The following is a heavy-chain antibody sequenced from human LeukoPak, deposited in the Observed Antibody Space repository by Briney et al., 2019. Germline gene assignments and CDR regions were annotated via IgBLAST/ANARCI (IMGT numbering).Heavy chain of an antibody. Sequence: GSLRLCCAVSGFTFSRYSMNWVRQAPGKGLEWIGSIYYSGSTYYNPSLKSRVTISVDTSKNQFSLKLSSVTAADTAVYYCARRARGAKFGSGAFDIWGQGTMVAVSS. CDR2: IYYSGST. D-gene: IGHD3-10*01. CDR3: ARRARGAKFGSGAFDI. CDR1: GFTFSRYSMN. J-gene: IGHJ3*02. V-gene: IGHV4-39*01.